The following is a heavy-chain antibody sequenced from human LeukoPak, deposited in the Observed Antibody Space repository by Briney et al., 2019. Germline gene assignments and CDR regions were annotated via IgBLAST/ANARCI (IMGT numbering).Heavy chain of an antibody. D-gene: IGHD4-11*01. Sequence: GGSLRLSCAASGFTFSSYAMSWVRQAPGKGLEWVAVISNDGSKKYYADSVKGRFTISRDNSKNTLSLQVSSLRAEDTAVYYCAKEPNINYVPENWFDPWGQGTLVTVSS. J-gene: IGHJ5*02. V-gene: IGHV3-30*18. CDR1: GFTFSSYA. CDR2: ISNDGSKK. CDR3: AKEPNINYVPENWFDP.